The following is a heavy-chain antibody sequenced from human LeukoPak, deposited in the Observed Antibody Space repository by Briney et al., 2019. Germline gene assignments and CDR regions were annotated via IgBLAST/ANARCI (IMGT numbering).Heavy chain of an antibody. CDR2: IYSRGGT. CDR1: GYSVTNNY. J-gene: IGHJ4*02. D-gene: IGHD6-13*01. CDR3: ARDPPGIAASGTYY. V-gene: IGHV3-53*01. Sequence: GVSLRLSCEVSGYSVTNNYMNWVRQAPGQGLEWVSLIYSRGGTYYADTVKGRFTISRDSSKNTLFLQMNSLRVEDTAVYYCARDPPGIAASGTYYWGQGTLVTVSS.